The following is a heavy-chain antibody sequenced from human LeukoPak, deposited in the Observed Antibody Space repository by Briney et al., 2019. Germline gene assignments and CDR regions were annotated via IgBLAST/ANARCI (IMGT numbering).Heavy chain of an antibody. V-gene: IGHV4-4*07. Sequence: SETLSLTCTVSGGSISSDYWSWIRQPAGKGLEWSGRIYTSGSPNYNPSLTSRVTMSVDTSKNQFSRKLSSFTAADTAVYYCARESYSGSYYRFDPWGQGTLVTVSS. J-gene: IGHJ5*02. CDR2: IYTSGSP. D-gene: IGHD1-26*01. CDR3: ARESYSGSYYRFDP. CDR1: GGSISSDY.